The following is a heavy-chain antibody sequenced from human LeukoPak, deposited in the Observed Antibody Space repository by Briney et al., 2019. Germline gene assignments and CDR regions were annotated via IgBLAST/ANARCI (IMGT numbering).Heavy chain of an antibody. J-gene: IGHJ6*03. CDR1: GGTFSSYA. V-gene: IGHV1-69*13. D-gene: IGHD5-18*01. CDR3: ARAIGYYYYYYYMDV. Sequence: ASVKVSCKASGGTFSSYAISWVRQAPGQGLEWMGGIIPIFGTANYAQKFQGRVTITADESTSTAYMELGSLRSEDTAVYYCARAIGYYYYYYYMDVWGRGTTVTVSS. CDR2: IIPIFGTA.